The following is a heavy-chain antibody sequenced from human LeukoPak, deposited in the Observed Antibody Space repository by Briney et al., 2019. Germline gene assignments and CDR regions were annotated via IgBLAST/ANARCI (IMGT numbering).Heavy chain of an antibody. D-gene: IGHD3-10*01. V-gene: IGHV3-23*01. J-gene: IGHJ4*02. CDR2: ISGSGGST. CDR3: AKDLGLWFRENFDY. Sequence: PGGSLRLSCAASGFTFSSYAMSWVRQAPGKGLEWVPAISGSGGSTYYADSVKGRFTISRDNSKNTLYLQMNSLRAEDTAVYYCAKDLGLWFRENFDYWGQGTLVTVSS. CDR1: GFTFSSYA.